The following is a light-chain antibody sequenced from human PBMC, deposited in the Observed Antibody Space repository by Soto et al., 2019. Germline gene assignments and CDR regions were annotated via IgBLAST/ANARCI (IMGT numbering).Light chain of an antibody. J-gene: IGLJ1*01. V-gene: IGLV1-44*01. Sequence: QSVLTQPPSASGTPGQTVTISCSGSSSNIGPNAVNWYQQLPGTAPKLLLYNNNQWPSGVSDRFSGSKSGTSASLAISGLQSDDEADYHCAAWDDSLNGLVFGTGTKVTVL. CDR1: SSNIGPNA. CDR3: AAWDDSLNGLV. CDR2: NNN.